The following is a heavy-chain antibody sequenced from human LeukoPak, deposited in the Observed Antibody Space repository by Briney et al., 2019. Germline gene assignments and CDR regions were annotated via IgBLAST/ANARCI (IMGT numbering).Heavy chain of an antibody. J-gene: IGHJ4*02. CDR3: ARHLASYYNY. V-gene: IGHV4-34*01. D-gene: IGHD3-10*01. CDR2: ITHSGST. CDR1: GGSFSSYY. Sequence: NPSETLSLTCAVYGGSFSSYYWTWIRQPPGKGLEWIGEITHSGSTNYNPSLKSRVTISVDTSKNQFSLKVGSVTAADTAVYYCARHLASYYNYWGQGTLVTVSS.